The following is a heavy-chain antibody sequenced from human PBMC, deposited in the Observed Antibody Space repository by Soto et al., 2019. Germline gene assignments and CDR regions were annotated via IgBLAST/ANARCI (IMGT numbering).Heavy chain of an antibody. CDR3: AKDGGSYYGMDV. CDR2: ISYDGSNK. CDR1: GFTFSSYG. D-gene: IGHD3-16*01. V-gene: IGHV3-30*18. Sequence: LRLSCAASGFTFSSYGMHWVRQAPGKGLEWVAVISYDGSNKYYADSVKGRFTISRDNSKNTLYLQMNSLRAEDTAVYYCAKDGGSYYGMDVWGQGTTVTVSS. J-gene: IGHJ6*02.